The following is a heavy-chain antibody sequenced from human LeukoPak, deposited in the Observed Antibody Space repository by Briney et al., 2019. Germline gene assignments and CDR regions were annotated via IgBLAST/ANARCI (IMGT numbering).Heavy chain of an antibody. J-gene: IGHJ4*02. CDR3: ATDHDPIWGRSTLDY. Sequence: ASVKVSCKASGYTFTSYGISWVRQAPGQGLEWMGWISAYNGNTNYAQKLQGRVTMTTDTSTSTAYMELRSLRSDDTAVYYCATDHDPIWGRSTLDYWGQGTLVTVSS. V-gene: IGHV1-18*01. CDR2: ISAYNGNT. D-gene: IGHD2-2*01. CDR1: GYTFTSYG.